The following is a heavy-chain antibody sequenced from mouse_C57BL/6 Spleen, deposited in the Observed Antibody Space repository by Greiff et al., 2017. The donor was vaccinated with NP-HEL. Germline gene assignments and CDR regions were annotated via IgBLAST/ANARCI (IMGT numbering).Heavy chain of an antibody. Sequence: QVQLQQSGPELVKPGASVKISCKASGYAFSSSWMNWVKQRPGKGLEWIGRIYPGDGDTNYNGKFKGKATLTADKSSSTAYMQLSSLTSEDSAVYFCARSVYDYDGPRGFAYWGQGTLVTVSA. CDR3: ARSVYDYDGPRGFAY. CDR1: GYAFSSSW. J-gene: IGHJ3*01. D-gene: IGHD2-4*01. V-gene: IGHV1-82*01. CDR2: IYPGDGDT.